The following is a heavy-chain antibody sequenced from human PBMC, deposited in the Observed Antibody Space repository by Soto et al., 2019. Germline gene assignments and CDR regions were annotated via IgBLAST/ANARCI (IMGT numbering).Heavy chain of an antibody. D-gene: IGHD3-16*01. CDR2: LIPILGTP. CDR3: ARELEFRDGNISHLDY. Sequence: ASVKVSCKASGGTFRNHVFNWVRQAPGQGLEGMGGLIPILGTPNYAQKFPGRVTITADAATNTVYLEVSSLRSQDTAVYYCARELEFRDGNISHLDYGGQGTLVTVAS. J-gene: IGHJ4*02. V-gene: IGHV1-69*13. CDR1: GGTFRNHV.